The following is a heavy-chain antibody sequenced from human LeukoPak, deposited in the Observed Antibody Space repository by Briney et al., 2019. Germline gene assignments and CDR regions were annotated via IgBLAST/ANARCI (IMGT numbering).Heavy chain of an antibody. CDR3: ARHDYSNYGYFDY. D-gene: IGHD4-4*01. Sequence: SETLSLTCTVSGGSISTYYWSWIRQPPGKGLERIGYIYYSGSTNYNPSLKSRVTISVDTSKNQFSLKLSSVTAADTAVYYCARHDYSNYGYFDYWGQGTLVTVSS. J-gene: IGHJ4*02. V-gene: IGHV4-59*08. CDR2: IYYSGST. CDR1: GGSISTYY.